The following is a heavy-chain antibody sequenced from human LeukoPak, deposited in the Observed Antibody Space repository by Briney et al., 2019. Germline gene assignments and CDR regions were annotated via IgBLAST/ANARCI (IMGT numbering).Heavy chain of an antibody. V-gene: IGHV4-34*01. CDR3: ARGRSAPSGTSGNWFDP. CDR1: GGSFSGYY. CDR2: INHSGST. Sequence: SETLSLTCAVYGGSFSGYYWSWIRQPPGKGLEWVGEINHSGSTNYNPSLKSRVTISVDTSKNQFSLKLSSVTAADTAVYYCARGRSAPSGTSGNWFDPWGQGTLVTVSS. J-gene: IGHJ5*02. D-gene: IGHD2-2*01.